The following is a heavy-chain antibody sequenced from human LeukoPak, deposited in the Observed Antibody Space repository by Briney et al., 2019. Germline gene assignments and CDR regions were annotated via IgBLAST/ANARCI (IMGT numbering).Heavy chain of an antibody. Sequence: GGSLRLSCAASGFTFSSYWMHWVRQAPGKGLKWVSGISESGAITHYADSVKGRFTISRDNSKTTVFLQMNSLRAEDTAVYYCAVSVRFERVWHYFNNWGQGTQVTVSS. CDR1: GFTFSSYW. J-gene: IGHJ4*02. CDR3: AVSVRFERVWHYFNN. CDR2: ISESGAIT. D-gene: IGHD3-9*01. V-gene: IGHV3-23*01.